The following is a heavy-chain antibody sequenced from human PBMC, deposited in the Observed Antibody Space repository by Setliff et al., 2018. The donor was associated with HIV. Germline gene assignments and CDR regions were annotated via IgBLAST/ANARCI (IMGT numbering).Heavy chain of an antibody. J-gene: IGHJ4*02. V-gene: IGHV3-30*01. D-gene: IGHD1-1*01. CDR1: GFTYSNYA. Sequence: GGSLRLSCAASGFTYSNYAMHWVRQAPGKGLEWMAVISYDGSHISYADSVKGRFTISRDNSKNTLYLQLNSLRPDDTGVYYCASARIPTGGTSTSFDFWGQGALVTVSS. CDR2: ISYDGSHI. CDR3: ASARIPTGGTSTSFDF.